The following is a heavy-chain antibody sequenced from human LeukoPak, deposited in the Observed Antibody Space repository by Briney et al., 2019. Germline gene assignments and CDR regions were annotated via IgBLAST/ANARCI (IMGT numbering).Heavy chain of an antibody. Sequence: PGGSLRLSCAASGFTFSSYTMNWVRQAPGKGLEWVSFISSSSSYIYYADSVKGRFTISRDNAKNSLYLQMNSLRAEDTAVYYCATGYGSGSYYWGQGTLVTVPS. J-gene: IGHJ4*02. D-gene: IGHD3-10*01. CDR1: GFTFSSYT. CDR2: ISSSSSYI. V-gene: IGHV3-21*01. CDR3: ATGYGSGSYY.